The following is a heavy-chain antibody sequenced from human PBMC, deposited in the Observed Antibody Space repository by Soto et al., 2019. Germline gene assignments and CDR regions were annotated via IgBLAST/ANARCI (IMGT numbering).Heavy chain of an antibody. CDR1: GFTFSGHY. CDR2: TRNKANSYTT. Sequence: GGSLRLSCAASGFTFSGHYMDWVRQAPGKGLEWVGRTRNKANSYTTEYAASVKGRFTISRDDSKNSLYLQMNSLKTEDTAVYYCAGPVAGTEGAEYFQHWGQGTLVTVSS. D-gene: IGHD6-19*01. CDR3: AGPVAGTEGAEYFQH. V-gene: IGHV3-72*01. J-gene: IGHJ1*01.